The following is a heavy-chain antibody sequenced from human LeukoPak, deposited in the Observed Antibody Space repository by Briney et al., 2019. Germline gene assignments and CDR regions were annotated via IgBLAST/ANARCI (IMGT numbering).Heavy chain of an antibody. CDR1: GFTFGDYA. J-gene: IGHJ4*02. V-gene: IGHV3-49*03. Sequence: GRSLRLSCTASGFTFGDYAMSWFRQAPGPGLEWVGFIRSKAYGGTTEYAASVKGRFTISRDDSKSIAYLQMNSLKTEDTAVYYCAKASLYYDFWSGYSLQGYYFDYWGQGTLVTVSS. D-gene: IGHD3-3*01. CDR2: IRSKAYGGTT. CDR3: AKASLYYDFWSGYSLQGYYFDY.